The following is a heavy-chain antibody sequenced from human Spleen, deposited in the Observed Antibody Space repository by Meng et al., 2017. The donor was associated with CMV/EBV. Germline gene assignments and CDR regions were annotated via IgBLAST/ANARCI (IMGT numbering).Heavy chain of an antibody. J-gene: IGHJ4*02. V-gene: IGHV3-21*01. CDR2: TSSSSSYI. CDR3: ASGPIVGAPGY. D-gene: IGHD1-26*01. CDR1: GFTFSSYS. Sequence: SCAASGFTFSSYSMNWVRQAPGKGLEWVSSTSSSSSYIYYADSVKGRFTISRDNAKNSLYLQMNSLRAEDTAVYYCASGPIVGAPGYWGQGTLVTVSS.